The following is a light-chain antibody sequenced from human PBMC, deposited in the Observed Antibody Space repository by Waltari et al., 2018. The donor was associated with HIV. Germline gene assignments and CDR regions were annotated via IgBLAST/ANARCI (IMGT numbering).Light chain of an antibody. CDR2: DVS. J-gene: IGKJ5*01. Sequence: EVVLTQSPSTLSLSQGERATLSCRASQNIGNYLAWYQQKPGQAPRLLIYDVSTRASGIPARFSGSGSGTDFTLTISSLEPEDVAVYYCQQRSNWPPVTFGQGTRLEI. CDR3: QQRSNWPPVT. CDR1: QNIGNY. V-gene: IGKV3-11*01.